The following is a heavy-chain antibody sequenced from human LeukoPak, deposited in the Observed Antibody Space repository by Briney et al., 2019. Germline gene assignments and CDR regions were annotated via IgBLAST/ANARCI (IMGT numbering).Heavy chain of an antibody. V-gene: IGHV3-33*08. CDR2: IWYDGSNK. J-gene: IGHJ4*02. Sequence: GGSLRLSCAASGFTVSSNYMSWVRQAPGKGLEWVAVIWYDGSNKYYADSVKGRFTISRDNSKNTLYLQMNSLRAEDTAVYYCATGLVRGVQGADYWGQGTLVTVSS. CDR3: ATGLVRGVQGADY. CDR1: GFTVSSNY. D-gene: IGHD3-10*01.